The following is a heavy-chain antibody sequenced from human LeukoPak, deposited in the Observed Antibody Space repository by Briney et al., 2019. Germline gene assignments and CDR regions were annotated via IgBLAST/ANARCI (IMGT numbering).Heavy chain of an antibody. Sequence: ASVKVSCRASGYTFTGYYMHWVRQAPGQGLEWMGWINPNSGGTNYAQKFQGRVTMTRDTSISTAYMELSRLRSDDTAVYYCARGIIVGAADLFDYWGQGTLVTVSS. V-gene: IGHV1-2*02. CDR2: INPNSGGT. J-gene: IGHJ4*02. CDR3: ARGIIVGAADLFDY. CDR1: GYTFTGYY. D-gene: IGHD1-26*01.